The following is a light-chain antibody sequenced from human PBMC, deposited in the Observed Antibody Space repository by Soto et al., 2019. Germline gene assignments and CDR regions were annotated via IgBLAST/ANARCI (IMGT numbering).Light chain of an antibody. J-gene: IGKJ2*01. CDR2: AAS. V-gene: IGKV1-8*01. Sequence: AIRMTRSPSSLSASTGDRVTITCRASQGISSYLAWYQQKPGKAPKLLIYAASTLQSGVPSRFSGSGFGTEFALTISSLQPDDFATFYCQQYNSYGTFGQGTKLEIK. CDR3: QQYNSYGT. CDR1: QGISSY.